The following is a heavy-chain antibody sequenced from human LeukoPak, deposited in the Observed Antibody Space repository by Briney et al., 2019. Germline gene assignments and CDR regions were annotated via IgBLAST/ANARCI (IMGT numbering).Heavy chain of an antibody. CDR3: ARGSLSEFDP. J-gene: IGHJ5*02. CDR2: IYYSGST. Sequence: SQTLSLTCTVSGGSISNGGYYWSWIRQHPGKGLEWIGYIYYSGSTYYNPSLKSRVTISVDTSKNQFSLELSSVTAADTAVYYCARGSLSEFDPWGQGTLVTVSS. CDR1: GGSISNGGYY. D-gene: IGHD1-26*01. V-gene: IGHV4-31*03.